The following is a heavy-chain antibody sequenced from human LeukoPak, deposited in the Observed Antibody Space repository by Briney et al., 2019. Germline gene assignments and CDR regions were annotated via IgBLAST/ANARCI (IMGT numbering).Heavy chain of an antibody. J-gene: IGHJ4*02. CDR1: RFIFNNYG. D-gene: IGHD1-1*01. CDR3: ADVWRGNYYDY. V-gene: IGHV3-23*01. Sequence: GVSLTLSCAVSRFIFNNYGMSCVRHAPRKGREWGSSISETGDSKYYADAVHGRFTIPRENCKNTLYLQMNSLRSEDTALYYCADVWRGNYYDYWGQGTLVTVSS. CDR2: ISETGDSK.